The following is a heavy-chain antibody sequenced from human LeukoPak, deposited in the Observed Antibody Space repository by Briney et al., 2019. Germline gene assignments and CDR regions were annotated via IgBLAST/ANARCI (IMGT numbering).Heavy chain of an antibody. V-gene: IGHV3-74*01. CDR3: ARSALDY. J-gene: IGHJ4*02. CDR1: GFTFSSYW. CDR2: INSDGSTT. D-gene: IGHD3-3*02. Sequence: PGGSLRLSCAASGFTFSSYWMHWVRQAPGKGLVWVSLINSDGSTTSYADSVKGRFTISRGNAKNTLYLQMNSLRVEDTAVYYCARSALDYWGQGTLVTVSS.